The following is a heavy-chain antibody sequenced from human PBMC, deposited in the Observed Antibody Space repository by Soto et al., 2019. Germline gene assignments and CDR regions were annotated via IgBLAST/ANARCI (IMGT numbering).Heavy chain of an antibody. CDR2: IWYDGSNK. J-gene: IGHJ4*02. CDR3: ATEGLLYGDYPFDY. D-gene: IGHD4-17*01. V-gene: IGHV3-33*01. CDR1: GFTFSSYG. Sequence: QVQLVESGGGVVQPGRSLRLSCAASGFTFSSYGMHWVRQAPGKGLEWVAVIWYDGSNKYYADSVKGRFTISRDNSKNTLYLQMNSLRAEDTAVYYCATEGLLYGDYPFDYWGQGTLVTVSS.